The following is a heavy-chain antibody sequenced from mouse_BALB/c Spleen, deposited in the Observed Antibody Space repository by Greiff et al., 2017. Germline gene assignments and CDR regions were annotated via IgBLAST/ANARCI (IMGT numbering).Heavy chain of an antibody. D-gene: IGHD2-10*02. CDR3: ARQGYGNLSWFAY. V-gene: IGHV7-3*02. Sequence: EVKLVESGGGLVQPGGSLRLSCATSGFTFTDYYMSWVRQPPGKALEWLGFIRNKANGYTTEYSASVKGRFTISRDNAKNTLYLQMSSLKSEDTALYYCARQGYGNLSWFAYWGQGTLVTVSA. CDR2: IRNKANGYTT. J-gene: IGHJ3*01. CDR1: GFTFTDYY.